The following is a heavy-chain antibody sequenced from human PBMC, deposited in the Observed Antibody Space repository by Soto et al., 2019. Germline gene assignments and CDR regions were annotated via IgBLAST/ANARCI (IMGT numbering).Heavy chain of an antibody. J-gene: IGHJ4*02. D-gene: IGHD1-26*01. CDR1: GFNFRNYW. Sequence: EVRLVESGGGLVQPGGSLRLSCAASGFNFRNYWMHWVRQAPGKGLVWVSRINGDGSSAIYADSVKGRFIISRDNAKNTLYLQMNRLRAEDTAVYYCARTMEGAWFDYWGQGKLVTVPS. CDR3: ARTMEGAWFDY. V-gene: IGHV3-74*01. CDR2: INGDGSSA.